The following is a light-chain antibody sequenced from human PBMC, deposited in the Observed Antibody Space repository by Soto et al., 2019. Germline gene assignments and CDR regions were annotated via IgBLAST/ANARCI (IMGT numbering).Light chain of an antibody. CDR1: SSDVGGYNY. CDR3: SSYTSSSTKV. Sequence: QSALTQPASVSGSPGQSITISCTGTSSDVGGYNYVSWYQQLPGKAPKLMIYEVSNRPSGVSNRFSGSKSGNTASLTISGLQAEDEADYYGSSYTSSSTKVFGTGTKVTGL. CDR2: EVS. J-gene: IGLJ1*01. V-gene: IGLV2-14*01.